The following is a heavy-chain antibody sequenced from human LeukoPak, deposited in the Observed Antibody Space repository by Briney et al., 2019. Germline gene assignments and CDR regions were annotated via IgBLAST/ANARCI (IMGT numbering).Heavy chain of an antibody. CDR3: ATLAVTTYY. Sequence: VKVSFKFSGYTFTDYYMHWVQQAPGKGLEWMGLVDPEDGETIYAEKFQGRVTITADTSTDTAYMELSSLRSEDTAVYYCATLAVTTYYWGQEPWSPSPQ. J-gene: IGHJ4*01. V-gene: IGHV1-69-2*01. D-gene: IGHD4-17*01. CDR2: VDPEDGET. CDR1: GYTFTDYY.